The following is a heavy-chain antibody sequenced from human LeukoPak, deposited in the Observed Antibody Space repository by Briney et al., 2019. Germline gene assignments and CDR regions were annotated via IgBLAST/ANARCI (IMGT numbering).Heavy chain of an antibody. CDR1: GFTFSSYA. J-gene: IGHJ4*02. CDR2: ISGSGDST. D-gene: IGHD6-13*01. Sequence: GGSLRLSCAASGFTFSSYAMSWVRQAPGKGLEWVSAISGSGDSTYYGDSVKGRFTISRDNSKNTLYLHMNSLRAEDTAVYYCAKTRPLDSSSWSHGDYWGQGTLVTVSS. V-gene: IGHV3-23*01. CDR3: AKTRPLDSSSWSHGDY.